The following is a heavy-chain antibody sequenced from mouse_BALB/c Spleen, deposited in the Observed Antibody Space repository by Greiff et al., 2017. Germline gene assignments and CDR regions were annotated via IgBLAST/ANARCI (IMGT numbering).Heavy chain of an antibody. D-gene: IGHD4-1*01. J-gene: IGHJ4*01. CDR3: ARGLGEDAMDY. Sequence: EVKLVESGPGLVKPSQSLSLTCTVTGYSITSDYAWNWIRQFPGNKLEWMGYISYSGSTSYNPSLKSRISITRDTSKNQFFLQLNSVTTEDTATYYCARGLGEDAMDYWGQGTSVTVSS. CDR2: ISYSGST. CDR1: GYSITSDYA. V-gene: IGHV3-2*02.